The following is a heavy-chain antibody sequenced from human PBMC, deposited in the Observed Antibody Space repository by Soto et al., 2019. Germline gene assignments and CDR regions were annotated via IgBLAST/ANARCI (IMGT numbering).Heavy chain of an antibody. V-gene: IGHV3-30-3*01. CDR1: GFTFSSYA. CDR2: ISYDGSNK. CDR3: ARVEGRNPHPYYYYYGMDV. J-gene: IGHJ6*02. Sequence: QVQLVESGGGVVQPGRSLRLSCAASGFTFSSYAMHWVRQAPGKGLEWVAVISYDGSNKYYADSVKGRFTISSDNSKNTLYLQMNSLRAEDTAVYYCARVEGRNPHPYYYYYGMDVWGQGTTVTVSS.